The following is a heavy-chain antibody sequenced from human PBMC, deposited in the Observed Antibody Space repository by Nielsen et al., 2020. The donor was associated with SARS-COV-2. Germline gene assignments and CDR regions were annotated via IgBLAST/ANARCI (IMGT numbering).Heavy chain of an antibody. CDR3: ARDQGSSGSDDAFDI. J-gene: IGHJ3*02. V-gene: IGHV3-33*01. Sequence: WIRQPPGKGLEWVAVIWYDGSNKYYADSVKGRFTISRDNAKNSLYLQMNSLRAEDTAVYYCARDQGSSGSDDAFDIWGQGTMVTVSS. CDR2: IWYDGSNK. D-gene: IGHD3-22*01.